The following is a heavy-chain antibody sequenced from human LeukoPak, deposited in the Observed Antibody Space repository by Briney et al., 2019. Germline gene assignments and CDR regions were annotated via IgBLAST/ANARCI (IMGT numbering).Heavy chain of an antibody. Sequence: GGSLRLSCAASGFTFSSYGIHWVRQAPGKGLEWVAVISYDGSNKYYVDSVKGRFTISRDNSKNTLYLQMNSLRAEDTAVYYCAKEMGLRAMDVWGKGTTVTVSS. CDR3: AKEMGLRAMDV. CDR1: GFTFSSYG. D-gene: IGHD1-26*01. CDR2: ISYDGSNK. V-gene: IGHV3-30*18. J-gene: IGHJ6*04.